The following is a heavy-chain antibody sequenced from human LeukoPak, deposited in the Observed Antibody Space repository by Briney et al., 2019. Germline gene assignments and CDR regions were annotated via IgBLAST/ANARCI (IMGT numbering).Heavy chain of an antibody. CDR3: ARHPDYGGNSASGYFDY. CDR2: INHSGST. Sequence: SETLSLTCAVYDGSFSGYYWSWIRQPPGKGLEWIGEINHSGSTNYNPSLKSRVTISVDTSKNQFSLKLSSVTAADTAVYYCARHPDYGGNSASGYFDYWGQGTLVTVSS. V-gene: IGHV4-34*01. D-gene: IGHD4-23*01. CDR1: DGSFSGYY. J-gene: IGHJ4*02.